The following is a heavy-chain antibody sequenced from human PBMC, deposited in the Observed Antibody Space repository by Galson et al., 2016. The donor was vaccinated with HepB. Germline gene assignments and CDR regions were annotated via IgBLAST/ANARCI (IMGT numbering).Heavy chain of an antibody. CDR1: GLTFSNFW. CDR2: INQDGTEK. Sequence: SLRLSCAASGLTFSNFWMTWVRQAPGKGLEWVANINQDGTEKQYLDSVRGRFTISRDNAKSSLFLQMNSLRAEDTAVYFCARAYQYTLDYWGQGTLVTVSS. D-gene: IGHD1-1*01. J-gene: IGHJ4*02. CDR3: ARAYQYTLDY. V-gene: IGHV3-7*04.